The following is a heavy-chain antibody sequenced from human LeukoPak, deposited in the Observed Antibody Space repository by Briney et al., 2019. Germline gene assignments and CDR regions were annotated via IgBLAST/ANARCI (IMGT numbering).Heavy chain of an antibody. Sequence: PSETLSLTCAVYGGSFSGYYWSWIRQPPGKGLEWIGYIYYSGSTNYNPSLKSRVTISVDTSKNQFSLKLSSVTAADTAVYYCARGVVIAPQTFDYWGQGTLVTVSS. CDR2: IYYSGST. V-gene: IGHV4-59*01. CDR1: GGSFSGYY. J-gene: IGHJ4*02. CDR3: ARGVVIAPQTFDY. D-gene: IGHD2-21*01.